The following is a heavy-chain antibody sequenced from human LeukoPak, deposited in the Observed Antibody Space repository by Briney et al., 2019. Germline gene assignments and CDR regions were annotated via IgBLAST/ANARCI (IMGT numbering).Heavy chain of an antibody. J-gene: IGHJ4*02. CDR1: GFTFSNYG. V-gene: IGHV3-23*01. D-gene: IGHD3-22*01. CDR3: AKAQGYYDC. Sequence: GGSLRLSCAASGFTFSNYGMNWVRQAPGKGLEWGSGIGVGGTTYYADSVKGRFTISRDTSKSTLYLQMNSLRAEDTAVYYCAKAQGYYDCWGQGTLVTVSS. CDR2: IGVGGTT.